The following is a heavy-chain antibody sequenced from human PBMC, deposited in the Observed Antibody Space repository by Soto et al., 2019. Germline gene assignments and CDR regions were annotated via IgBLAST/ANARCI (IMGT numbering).Heavy chain of an antibody. CDR3: ARAAYNYYDRSGPNLLAFDI. Sequence: TMRLTCGVADGTGSIYSWSWRRQTPRKGLYLIGYIYHSGSTYYNPSLKSRVTISVDMSKNQFSLKLSSVTAADTAVYYCARAAYNYYDRSGPNLLAFDICGQGTMVTVSS. J-gene: IGHJ3*02. V-gene: IGHV4-30-2*01. CDR1: DGTGSIYS. D-gene: IGHD3-22*01. CDR2: IYHSGST.